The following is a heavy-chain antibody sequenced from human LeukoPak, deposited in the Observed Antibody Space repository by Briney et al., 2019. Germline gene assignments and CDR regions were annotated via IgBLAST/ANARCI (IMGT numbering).Heavy chain of an antibody. CDR3: ARGPDYYDSSGYFDY. D-gene: IGHD3-22*01. J-gene: IGHJ4*02. CDR1: GDSVSSNSAA. Sequence: SQTLSLTCAISGDSVSSNSAAWNWIRQSPSRGLEWLGRTYYRSKWYNDYAVSVKSRITINPDTSKNQFSLQLNSVTPEDTAVYYCARGPDYYDSSGYFDYWGQGTLVTVSA. CDR2: TYYRSKWYN. V-gene: IGHV6-1*01.